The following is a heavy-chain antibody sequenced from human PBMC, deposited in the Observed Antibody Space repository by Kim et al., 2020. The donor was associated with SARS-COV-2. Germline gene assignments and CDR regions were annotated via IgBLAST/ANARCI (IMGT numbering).Heavy chain of an antibody. Sequence: GESLKISCKGSGYSFTNYWIGWVRQMPGKGLEWMGIIDPRDSDTRYSPSFQGQVTIAADKSTNTAYLQWSSLMASDTAVYYCARSSSGTIFGVVTPDGFDSWRPGTLVTVSS. D-gene: IGHD3-3*01. CDR1: GYSFTNYW. J-gene: IGHJ4*02. CDR3: ARSSSGTIFGVVTPDGFDS. CDR2: IDPRDSDT. V-gene: IGHV5-51*01.